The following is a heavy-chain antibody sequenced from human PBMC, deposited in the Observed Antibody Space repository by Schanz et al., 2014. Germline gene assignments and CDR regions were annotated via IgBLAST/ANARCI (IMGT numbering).Heavy chain of an antibody. J-gene: IGHJ4*02. CDR1: GFTFRDYY. V-gene: IGHV3-11*06. Sequence: QVQLVESGGGLVKPGGSLRLSCAASGFTFRDYYMSWIRQAPGKGLEWVSDISSGSSYANYADSVKGRFTISRDNSKNAWYLQMNSQRAEDTAVYYCARANYRRKINFDYWGRGTLVTVSS. CDR3: ARANYRRKINFDY. D-gene: IGHD3-10*01. CDR2: ISSGSSYA.